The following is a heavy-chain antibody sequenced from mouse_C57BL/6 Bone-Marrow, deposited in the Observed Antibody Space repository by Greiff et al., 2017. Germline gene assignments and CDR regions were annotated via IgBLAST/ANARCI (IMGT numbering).Heavy chain of an antibody. CDR1: GYTFTSYW. Sequence: QVQLQQPGAELVKPGASVKLSCKASGYTFTSYWMHWVKQRPGQGLEWIGMIHPNSGSTNYNEKFKSKATLTVDKSSSTAYMQLSSLTSEDSAVYYCARGGFITTVVAYYFVYWGQGTTLTVSS. CDR3: ARGGFITTVVAYYFVY. CDR2: IHPNSGST. D-gene: IGHD1-1*01. J-gene: IGHJ2*01. V-gene: IGHV1-64*01.